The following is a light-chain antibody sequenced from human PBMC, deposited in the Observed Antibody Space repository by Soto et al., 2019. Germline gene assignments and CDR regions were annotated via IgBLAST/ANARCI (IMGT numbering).Light chain of an antibody. J-gene: IGLJ3*02. Sequence: QSALAQPPSASGSPGPSVTISCTGSGSDIGAYNFVSWYQQHPGKAPKLMIFGVTERPSGVPARFSGSKSGNTASLTVSGLQADDEAVYYCYSYAGRNIWVFGGGTQLTVL. CDR3: YSYAGRNIWV. CDR2: GVT. CDR1: GSDIGAYNF. V-gene: IGLV2-8*01.